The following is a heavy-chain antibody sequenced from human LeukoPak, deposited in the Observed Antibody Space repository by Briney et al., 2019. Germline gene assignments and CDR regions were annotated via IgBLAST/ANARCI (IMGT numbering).Heavy chain of an antibody. CDR2: ISWNSGSI. Sequence: GGSLRLSCAASGFTFSNYAMSWVRQAPGKGLEWVSGISWNSGSIGYADSVKGRFTISRDNAKNSLYLQMNSLRAEDTALYYCAKGKRWLQLLYYFDYWGQGTLVTVSS. J-gene: IGHJ4*02. CDR1: GFTFSNYA. D-gene: IGHD5-24*01. CDR3: AKGKRWLQLLYYFDY. V-gene: IGHV3-9*01.